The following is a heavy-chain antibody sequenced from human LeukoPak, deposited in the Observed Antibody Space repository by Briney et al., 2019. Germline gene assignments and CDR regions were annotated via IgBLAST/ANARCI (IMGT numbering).Heavy chain of an antibody. CDR2: INASGAST. CDR1: GFTFSSYA. V-gene: IGHV3-23*01. J-gene: IGHJ4*02. CDR3: ATLYSSGWYLSGFDY. Sequence: PGGSLRLSCAASGFTFSSYAMSWVRQAPGKGLEWVSVINASGASTDYADSVKGRFTISRDNSKNILYLQLNSLRPEDTAVYYCATLYSSGWYLSGFDYWGQGTLVTVSS. D-gene: IGHD6-19*01.